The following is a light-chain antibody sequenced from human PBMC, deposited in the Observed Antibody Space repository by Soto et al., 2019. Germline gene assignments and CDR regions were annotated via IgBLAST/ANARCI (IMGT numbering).Light chain of an antibody. CDR2: DAS. CDR1: QDISNS. J-gene: IGKJ3*01. CDR3: QQYDNVPFT. V-gene: IGKV1-33*01. Sequence: DIQMTQSPSSLSASVGDRVTITCQATQDISNSLNWYQQKLGKAPKLLICDASNLETGVPSRFSGSGSGTDFTFTFSSLQPEDIGTYYCQQYDNVPFTFGPGTKVDI.